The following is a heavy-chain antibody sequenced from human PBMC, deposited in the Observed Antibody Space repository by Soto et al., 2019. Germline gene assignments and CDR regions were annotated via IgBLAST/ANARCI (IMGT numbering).Heavy chain of an antibody. J-gene: IGHJ6*02. CDR1: GFTFSSYA. V-gene: IGHV3-23*01. Sequence: EVQLLESGGGLVQPGGSLRLSCAASGFTFSSYAMNWVRQAPEKGLEWVSAISGSGDSTYYADSVKGRFTISRDNSKNTLYLQMNSLRAEDTAVYYCAKVLYQPHDYYYGMDVWGQGTTVTVSS. CDR2: ISGSGDST. D-gene: IGHD2-2*01. CDR3: AKVLYQPHDYYYGMDV.